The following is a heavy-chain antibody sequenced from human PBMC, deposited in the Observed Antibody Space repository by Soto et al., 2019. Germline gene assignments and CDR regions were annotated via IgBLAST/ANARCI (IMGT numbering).Heavy chain of an antibody. CDR2: ISGSGGST. Sequence: GWSLRLSCAASGFTFSSYAMSWVRQAPGKGLEWVSAISGSGGSTYYADSVKRRFTISRDNSKNTLYLQMNSLRAEDTAVYYCASQPGPSYLSLYYFYYWGQGTLVSVSS. V-gene: IGHV3-23*01. CDR3: ASQPGPSYLSLYYFYY. J-gene: IGHJ4*02. D-gene: IGHD2-2*01. CDR1: GFTFSSYA.